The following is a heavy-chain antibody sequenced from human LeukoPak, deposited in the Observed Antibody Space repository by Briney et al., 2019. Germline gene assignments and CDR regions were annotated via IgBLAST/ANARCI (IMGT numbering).Heavy chain of an antibody. V-gene: IGHV1-58*01. CDR1: GFTFTSSA. D-gene: IGHD3-22*01. J-gene: IGHJ3*01. Sequence: SSVNVSCKCSGFTFTSSAVQWVRQARGQHLEWIGWIVVGSGKTNYAQKFQERVTITRDMSTSLVYMELSSLRSEDTAVYYCAAEAAYYYDSRDDFDVWGQGTMVTVSS. CDR3: AAEAAYYYDSRDDFDV. CDR2: IVVGSGKT.